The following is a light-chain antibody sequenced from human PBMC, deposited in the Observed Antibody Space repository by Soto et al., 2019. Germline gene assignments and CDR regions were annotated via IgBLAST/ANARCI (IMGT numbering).Light chain of an antibody. CDR2: ENN. Sequence: QSVLTQPPSVSAAPGQEVTISFSGSSSNIGNNDVSWYQQLPGTAPKLLIYENNKRPSGIPDRFSGSKSGTSATLGITGLQTGDEADYYCGAWDSSLSGGVFGGGTKLTVL. J-gene: IGLJ2*01. CDR1: SSNIGNND. CDR3: GAWDSSLSGGV. V-gene: IGLV1-51*02.